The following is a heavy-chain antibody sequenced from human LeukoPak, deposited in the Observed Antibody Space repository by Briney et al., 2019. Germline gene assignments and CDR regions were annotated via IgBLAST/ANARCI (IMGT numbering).Heavy chain of an antibody. D-gene: IGHD2-2*02. CDR3: ARQLYEYMRYYFDY. Sequence: SETLSLTCTVSGGSIRSSSYYWGWIRQPPGKGLEWNGSIYYSGTTSYYNPSLKSRVTISVDTSKNQFSLKLSSVTAADTAVYYCARQLYEYMRYYFDYWGQGTLVTVSS. V-gene: IGHV4-39*01. J-gene: IGHJ4*02. CDR2: IYYSGTTS. CDR1: GGSIRSSSYY.